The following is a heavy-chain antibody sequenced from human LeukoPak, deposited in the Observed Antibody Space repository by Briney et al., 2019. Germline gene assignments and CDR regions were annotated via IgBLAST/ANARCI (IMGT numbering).Heavy chain of an antibody. J-gene: IGHJ6*02. Sequence: GESLKISCRVSGYAFASYWIGWVRQVPGKGLEWMGIIYPGDSDTRYSPSFQGQVTISADKSISTAYLQWSGLKASDTATYYCARHVGSDGMDVWGQGTTVTVSS. D-gene: IGHD1-14*01. CDR1: GYAFASYW. CDR2: IYPGDSDT. CDR3: ARHVGSDGMDV. V-gene: IGHV5-51*01.